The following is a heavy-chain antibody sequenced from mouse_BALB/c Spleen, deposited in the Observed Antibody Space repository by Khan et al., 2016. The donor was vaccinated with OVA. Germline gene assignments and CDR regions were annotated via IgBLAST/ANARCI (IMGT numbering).Heavy chain of an antibody. Sequence: QIQLVQSGPELKKPGETVKISCKASGYTFTNQGMNWVKQAPGKGLKWMGWINTYTGEPTYADDFKGRFAFSLETSASTAYLQINNLKNEDMCTYYCARGYWYFEVWGAGTTVTVSS. V-gene: IGHV9-1*02. CDR1: GYTFTNQG. CDR2: INTYTGEP. J-gene: IGHJ1*01. CDR3: ARGYWYFEV.